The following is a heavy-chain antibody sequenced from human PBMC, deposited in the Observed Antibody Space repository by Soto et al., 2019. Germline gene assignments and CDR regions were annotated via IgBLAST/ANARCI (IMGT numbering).Heavy chain of an antibody. CDR1: GGSFSGYY. J-gene: IGHJ4*02. Sequence: SETLSLTCAVYGGSFSGYYWSWIRQPPGKGLEWIGEINHSGSTNYNPSLKSRVTISVDTSKNQFSLKLSSVTAADTAVYYCARRGVTTTTFDYWGQGTLVTVSS. CDR2: INHSGST. D-gene: IGHD4-4*01. V-gene: IGHV4-34*01. CDR3: ARRGVTTTTFDY.